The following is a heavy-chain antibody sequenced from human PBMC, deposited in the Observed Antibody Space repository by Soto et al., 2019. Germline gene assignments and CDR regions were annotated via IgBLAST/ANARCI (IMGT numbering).Heavy chain of an antibody. D-gene: IGHD1-20*01. CDR3: ARDFSVTGSSY. V-gene: IGHV3-66*01. CDR1: GFTVRSNY. CDR2: IYSGGST. J-gene: IGHJ4*02. Sequence: EVQLVESGGGLVQPGGSLRLSCAASGFTVRSNYMSWVRQAPGKGLEWVSVIYSGGSTYYADSVKGRFTISRDNSKNTLYLQINSLRAEDTAVYYCARDFSVTGSSYWGQGTLVTVSS.